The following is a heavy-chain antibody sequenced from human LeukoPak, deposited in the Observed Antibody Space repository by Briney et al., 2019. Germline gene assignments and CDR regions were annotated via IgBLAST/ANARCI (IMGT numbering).Heavy chain of an antibody. CDR1: GFTFSTYN. D-gene: IGHD5/OR15-5a*01. Sequence: GGSLRLSCAASGFTFSTYNMNWVRQAPGKGLEWVSSISSSGNYINYADSVKGRFTISRDNSKNTLYLQMNSLRAEDTAVYYCAKGVYSVFPDSRVLDYWGQGTLVTVSS. CDR3: AKGVYSVFPDSRVLDY. J-gene: IGHJ4*02. V-gene: IGHV3-21*04. CDR2: ISSSGNYI.